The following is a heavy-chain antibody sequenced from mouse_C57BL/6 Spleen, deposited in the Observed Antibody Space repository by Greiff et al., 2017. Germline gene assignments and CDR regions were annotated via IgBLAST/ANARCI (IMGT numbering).Heavy chain of an antibody. Sequence: QVQLQQPGAELVKPGASVKLSCKASGYTFTSYWMHWVKQRPGQGLEWIGMIHPNSGSTNYNEKFKSKATLTVDKSSSTAYMQLSSLTSEDSAVYYCARWGYGSSYAMDYWGQGTSVTVSS. D-gene: IGHD1-1*01. CDR1: GYTFTSYW. CDR2: IHPNSGST. J-gene: IGHJ4*01. V-gene: IGHV1-64*01. CDR3: ARWGYGSSYAMDY.